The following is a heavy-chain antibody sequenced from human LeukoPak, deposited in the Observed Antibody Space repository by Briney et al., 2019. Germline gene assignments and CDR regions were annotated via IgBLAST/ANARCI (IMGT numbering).Heavy chain of an antibody. J-gene: IGHJ5*02. D-gene: IGHD2-15*01. CDR1: GYTFTSYD. CDR3: ARRYCSGGSCPRFWFDP. CDR2: MNPNSGNT. Sequence: ASVKVSCKASGYTFTSYDINWVRQATGQGLEWMGWMNPNSGNTGYAQKFQGRVTITRNTSISTAYMELSSLRSEDTAVYYCARRYCSGGSCPRFWFDPWGQGALVTVSS. V-gene: IGHV1-8*03.